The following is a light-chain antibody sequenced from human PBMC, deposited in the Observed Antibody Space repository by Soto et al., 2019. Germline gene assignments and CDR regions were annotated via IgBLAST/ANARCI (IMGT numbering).Light chain of an antibody. Sequence: QSVLTQPPSASGTPGQRVTISCSGSSFNIGRNYVYWYQQLPGTAPKLLIYSNNQRPSGVPDRFSGSKSGTSASLAISGLRSEDEADYYCAAWDDSLSGYVFGTGTKVPVL. CDR2: SNN. CDR3: AAWDDSLSGYV. V-gene: IGLV1-47*02. CDR1: SFNIGRNY. J-gene: IGLJ1*01.